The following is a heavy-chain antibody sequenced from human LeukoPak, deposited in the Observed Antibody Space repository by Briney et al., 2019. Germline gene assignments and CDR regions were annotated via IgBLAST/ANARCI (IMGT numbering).Heavy chain of an antibody. CDR2: ISGSGDNT. D-gene: IGHD1-26*01. Sequence: GGSLRVSCAASGFTFTNHAMSWVRQAPGKGLEWVSAISGSGDNTYYADSVRGRFTISRDNARNSVYLQMKYLRADDTAVYYCARDVGATTSATFDLWGQGTMVTVSS. CDR1: GFTFTNHA. J-gene: IGHJ3*01. V-gene: IGHV3-23*01. CDR3: ARDVGATTSATFDL.